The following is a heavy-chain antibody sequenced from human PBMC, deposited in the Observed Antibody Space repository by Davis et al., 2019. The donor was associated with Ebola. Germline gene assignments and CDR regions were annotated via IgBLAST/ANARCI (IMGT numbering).Heavy chain of an antibody. CDR3: AVIRGVMGY. V-gene: IGHV3-72*01. Sequence: PGGSLRLSCAASGFTVSDNFVDWVRQAPGKGLEWVGRTKSKAYNYLTEYAASVQGRFTISRDDSKGSMYLQMNSLKIEDTAVYFCAVIRGVMGYWGQGTQVTVSS. CDR1: GFTVSDNF. J-gene: IGHJ4*02. D-gene: IGHD3-10*01. CDR2: TKSKAYNYLT.